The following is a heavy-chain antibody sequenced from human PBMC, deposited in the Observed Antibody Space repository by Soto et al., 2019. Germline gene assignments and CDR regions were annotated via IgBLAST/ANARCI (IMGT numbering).Heavy chain of an antibody. CDR1: GYSISSGYY. CDR3: ARGLQYGGNSAY. J-gene: IGHJ4*02. D-gene: IGHD2-21*02. CDR2: IFHSGST. Sequence: PSETLSLTCGVSGYSISSGYYWGWIRQPPGKGLGWIASIFHSGSTYYNPSLKSRVTISVDTSKNQFSLKLSSVTAADTAVYYCARGLQYGGNSAYWGQGTLVTVSS. V-gene: IGHV4-38-2*01.